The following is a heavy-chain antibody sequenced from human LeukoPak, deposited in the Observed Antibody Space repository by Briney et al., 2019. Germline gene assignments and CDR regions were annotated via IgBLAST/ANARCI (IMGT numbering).Heavy chain of an antibody. D-gene: IGHD2-2*01. Sequence: PGGSLRLSCAASGLTFTDFWMNWVRLAPGRGLEWLANIKPDGNEKYYVDSVKGRFAISRDNAKNEVYLEMNSLRAEDTGAYYCSGRDSSRSPRAYWGQGTLVSVSS. J-gene: IGHJ4*02. CDR3: SGRDSSRSPRAY. CDR1: GLTFTDFW. V-gene: IGHV3-7*01. CDR2: IKPDGNEK.